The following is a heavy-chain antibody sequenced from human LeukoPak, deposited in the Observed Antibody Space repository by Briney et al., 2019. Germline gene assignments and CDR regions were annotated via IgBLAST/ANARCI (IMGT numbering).Heavy chain of an antibody. D-gene: IGHD2-21*02. V-gene: IGHV1-46*01. Sequence: ASVKVSCKASGYTFTSYYMHWVRQAPGQGLEWMGIINPSGGSTSYAQKFQGRVTMTRDTSTSTAYMELSSLRSEDTAVYYCARDPSVTDRSYGMDVWAKGPRSPSP. CDR1: GYTFTSYY. CDR3: ARDPSVTDRSYGMDV. J-gene: IGHJ6*02. CDR2: INPSGGST.